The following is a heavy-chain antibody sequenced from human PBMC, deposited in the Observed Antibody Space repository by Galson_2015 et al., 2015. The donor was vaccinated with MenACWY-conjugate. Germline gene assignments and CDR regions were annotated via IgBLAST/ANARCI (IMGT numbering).Heavy chain of an antibody. D-gene: IGHD2-15*01. CDR3: VRGTVVFPASDF. V-gene: IGHV3-74*01. J-gene: IGHJ4*02. Sequence: SLRLSCAVSGFTFSNYWMHWVRQDAGKGLESVARIKTDGSDRDYADFAKGRFTISRDNYRDTLYLQMNGLEVEDTAVYFCVRGTVVFPASDFWGQGTLVTVSS. CDR2: IKTDGSDR. CDR1: GFTFSNYW.